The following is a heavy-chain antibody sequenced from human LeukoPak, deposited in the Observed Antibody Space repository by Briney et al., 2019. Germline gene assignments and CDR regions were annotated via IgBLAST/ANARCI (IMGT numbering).Heavy chain of an antibody. V-gene: IGHV3-33*06. D-gene: IGHD3-22*01. CDR2: IWYDGSNK. CDR3: AKGPYKYYSDSSAPPQDY. CDR1: GFTFSSYG. J-gene: IGHJ4*02. Sequence: GGSLRLSCAASGFTFSSYGMHWVRQAPGRGLEWVAVIWYDGSNKYYADSVKGRFTISRDNSKNTLYLQMNSLRAEDTAVYYCAKGPYKYYSDSSAPPQDYWGQGTLVTVSS.